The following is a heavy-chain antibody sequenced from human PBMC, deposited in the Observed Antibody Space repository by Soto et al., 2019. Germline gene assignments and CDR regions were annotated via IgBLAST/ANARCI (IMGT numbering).Heavy chain of an antibody. Sequence: GGSLRLSCEASGFSFSTYAMYWVRQALGKGLEWVAVISYDESNEYYADSVKGRFTISRDNSKSTLYLQMNSLRAEDTALYYCATEKDWGQGTLVTVSS. CDR1: GFSFSTYA. V-gene: IGHV3-30-3*01. J-gene: IGHJ4*02. CDR3: ATEKD. CDR2: ISYDESNE.